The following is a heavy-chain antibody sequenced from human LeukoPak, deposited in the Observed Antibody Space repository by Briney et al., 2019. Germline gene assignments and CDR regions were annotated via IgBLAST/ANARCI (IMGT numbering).Heavy chain of an antibody. CDR1: GGSISSYY. J-gene: IGHJ4*02. CDR2: IYYSGST. Sequence: SETLSLTCTVSGGSISSYYWSWIRQPPGKGLEWIGYIYYSGSTNYNPSLKSRVTISVDTSKNQFSLKLSSVTAADTAVYYCARDKGYPDYGDLIFDYWGQGTLVTVSS. CDR3: ARDKGYPDYGDLIFDY. D-gene: IGHD4-17*01. V-gene: IGHV4-59*01.